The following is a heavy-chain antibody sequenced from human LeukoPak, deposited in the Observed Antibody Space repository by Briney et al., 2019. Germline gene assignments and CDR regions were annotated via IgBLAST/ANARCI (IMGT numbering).Heavy chain of an antibody. CDR1: GGTFSSYA. Sequence: ASVKVSCKASGGTFSSYAISWVRQAPGQGLEWMGRIIPIFGTANYAQKFQGRVTITTDESTSTAYMELSSLRSEDTAVYYCARSGYSYVYESYNWFDPWGQGTLVTVSS. D-gene: IGHD5-18*01. V-gene: IGHV1-69*05. J-gene: IGHJ5*02. CDR3: ARSGYSYVYESYNWFDP. CDR2: IIPIFGTA.